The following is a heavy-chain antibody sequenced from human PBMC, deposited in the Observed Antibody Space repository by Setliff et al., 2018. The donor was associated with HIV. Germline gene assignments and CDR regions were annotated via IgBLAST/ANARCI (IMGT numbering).Heavy chain of an antibody. CDR1: TFSVSEYA. J-gene: IGHJ4*02. V-gene: IGHV3-23*01. CDR2: ISGSGGAT. D-gene: IGHD5-12*01. CDR3: AKAYSGYEYSTDY. Sequence: PGGSLRLSCAASTFSVSEYAMSWVRQAPGKGLEWVSAISGSGGATYYADSVKGRFTISRDNSKNTLYLQMNSLRAEDTAVYYCAKAYSGYEYSTDYWGQGTLVTVSS.